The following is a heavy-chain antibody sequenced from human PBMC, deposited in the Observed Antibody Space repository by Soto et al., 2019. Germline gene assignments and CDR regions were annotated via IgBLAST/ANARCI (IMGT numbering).Heavy chain of an antibody. CDR1: GVSISSINW. J-gene: IGHJ5*02. Sequence: QMQLQESGPGLVTPSGTLSLTCSVSGVSISSINWWTWVRQAPGKGLEWIGEMYPSGGTTYNPSLQNRVTISVDNSKNHLSLTLTSVTAADTAVYYCARCLHCSHGGRFDPWGQGALVTVSS. D-gene: IGHD2-8*01. CDR2: MYPSGGT. CDR3: ARCLHCSHGGRFDP. V-gene: IGHV4-4*02.